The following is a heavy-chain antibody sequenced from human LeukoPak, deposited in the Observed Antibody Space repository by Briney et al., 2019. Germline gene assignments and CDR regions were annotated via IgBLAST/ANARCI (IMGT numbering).Heavy chain of an antibody. CDR1: GFTFSSYA. V-gene: IGHV3-30*04. CDR3: ARGIITMVRGVIGAPDY. J-gene: IGHJ4*02. Sequence: GGSLRLSCAASGFTFSSYAVHWVRQAPGKGLEWVAVISYDGSNKYYADSVKGRFTISRDNSKNTLYLQMNSLRAEDTAVYYCARGIITMVRGVIGAPDYWGQGTLVTVSS. CDR2: ISYDGSNK. D-gene: IGHD3-10*01.